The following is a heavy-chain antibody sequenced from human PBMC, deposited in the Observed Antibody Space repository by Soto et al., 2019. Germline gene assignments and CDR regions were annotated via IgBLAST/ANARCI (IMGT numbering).Heavy chain of an antibody. Sequence: QVQLVESGGGVVQPGRSLRLSCAASGFTFSSFSLHWVRQAPGKGLEWLALISYDGSNKYNADSVKGRFAISGDNSKNTLYLQVNSLRPEDTAVYYCARTTAVAGTPEFDYWGQGTLVTVSS. J-gene: IGHJ4*02. D-gene: IGHD6-19*01. CDR1: GFTFSSFS. CDR2: ISYDGSNK. V-gene: IGHV3-30*09. CDR3: ARTTAVAGTPEFDY.